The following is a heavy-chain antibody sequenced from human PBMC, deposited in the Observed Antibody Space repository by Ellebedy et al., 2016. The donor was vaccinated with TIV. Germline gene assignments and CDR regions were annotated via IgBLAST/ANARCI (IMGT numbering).Heavy chain of an antibody. Sequence: GESLKISCTASGYSFTSYWIGWVRHMPGQRLELMGIIYPGDSDTRYSPSFQGQVTISADKSISTAYLQWSSLKASDTAMYYCARLLVVVAATHTYGDAFDIWGQGRMVTVSS. CDR3: ARLLVVVAATHTYGDAFDI. CDR1: GYSFTSYW. V-gene: IGHV5-51*01. J-gene: IGHJ3*02. D-gene: IGHD2-15*01. CDR2: IYPGDSDT.